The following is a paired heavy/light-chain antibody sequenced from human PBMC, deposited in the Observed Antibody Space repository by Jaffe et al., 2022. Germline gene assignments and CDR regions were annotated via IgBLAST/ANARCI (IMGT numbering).Heavy chain of an antibody. J-gene: IGHJ5*02. Sequence: QVRLVQSGSQLTKPGASVKVSCKTSGYTFTSSSINWVRQIRGQGFQWMGWVNTETGTATYAPDFTGRFLFSMDSPAGTAYLQIYNIHDDDSGVYFCARDSRLDAWGQGTQVTVSS. V-gene: IGHV7-4-1*01. CDR3: ARDSRLDA. CDR2: VNTETGTA. CDR1: GYTFTSSS.
Light chain of an antibody. CDR2: YNK. CDR1: NIETKS. Sequence: YVLTQPPSVSVAPGTTATFSCGGYNIETKSVHWYQQKSGQAPVLIIFYNKERPSGIPERFSGSSSGDTATLTISRVEAGDEADYYCQVWDNGGHRRVFGGGTTLTVL. V-gene: IGLV3-21*04. J-gene: IGLJ3*02. CDR3: QVWDNGGHRRV.